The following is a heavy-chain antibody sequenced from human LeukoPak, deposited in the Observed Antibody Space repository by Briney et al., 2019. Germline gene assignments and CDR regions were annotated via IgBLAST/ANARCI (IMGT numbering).Heavy chain of an antibody. D-gene: IGHD6-19*01. J-gene: IGHJ4*02. CDR3: AKDATRTSGWYYFDC. CDR1: GFTFSTYA. V-gene: IGHV3-23*01. Sequence: GGSLRLSCAASGFTFSTYALAWVRKGPGKGLELVSAITFSDGSTYYADSVRGRFTISRDNSKHTLYLQMNSLKAEDTARYYCAKDATRTSGWYYFDCLGQGTLVTVSS. CDR2: ITFSDGST.